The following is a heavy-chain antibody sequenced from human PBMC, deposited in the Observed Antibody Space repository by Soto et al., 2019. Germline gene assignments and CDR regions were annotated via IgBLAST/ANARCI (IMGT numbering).Heavy chain of an antibody. V-gene: IGHV3-9*01. J-gene: IGHJ4*02. CDR2: ISWNSGSI. CDR1: GFTFDDYA. CDR3: AKDGDGSGSYYGIDY. Sequence: GGSLRLSCAASGFTFDDYAMHWVRQAPGKGLEWVSGISWNSGSIGYADSVKGRFTISRDNAKNSLYLQMNSLRAEDTALYYCAKDGDGSGSYYGIDYWGQGTLVTVSS. D-gene: IGHD3-10*01.